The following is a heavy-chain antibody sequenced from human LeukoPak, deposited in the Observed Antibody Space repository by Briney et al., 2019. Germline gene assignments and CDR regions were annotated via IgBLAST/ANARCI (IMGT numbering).Heavy chain of an antibody. Sequence: GESLKISCKGSGYSFTSYWISWVRQMPGKGLEWMGRIDPSDSYTNYSPSFQGHVTISADKSISTAYLQWSSLKASDTAMYYCARLVADIVATSPHSSSSPDPIDYWGQGTLVTVSS. D-gene: IGHD5-12*01. V-gene: IGHV5-10-1*01. CDR2: IDPSDSYT. J-gene: IGHJ4*02. CDR3: ARLVADIVATSPHSSSSPDPIDY. CDR1: GYSFTSYW.